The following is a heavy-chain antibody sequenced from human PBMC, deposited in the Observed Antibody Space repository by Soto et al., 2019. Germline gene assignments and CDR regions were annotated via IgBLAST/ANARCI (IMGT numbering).Heavy chain of an antibody. J-gene: IGHJ4*02. CDR1: GGSISSGDYY. V-gene: IGHV4-30-4*01. CDR2: IYYSGST. CDR3: ARIGGLVAGLYYFDS. Sequence: SETLSLTCTVSGGSISSGDYYWSWIRQPPGKGLEWIGYIYYSGSTYYNPSLKSRVSMSLDTSKNQFFMKLTSVTAADTAVYYCARIGGLVAGLYYFDSWGQGTLVTVSS. D-gene: IGHD3-16*01.